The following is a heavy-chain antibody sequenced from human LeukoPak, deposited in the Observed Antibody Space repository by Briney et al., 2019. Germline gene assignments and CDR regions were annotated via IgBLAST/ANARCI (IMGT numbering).Heavy chain of an antibody. CDR3: ATEYSGYRTLDS. Sequence: SETLSLTCTVSGGSVSRSIYYWGWIRQPPGKGLEWIGCVYYSGSTNYNPSLKSRVTISGDTSKNQFSLKLTSVTAADTAVYYCATEYSGYRTLDSWGQGTLVTVSS. D-gene: IGHD3-22*01. CDR1: GGSVSRSIYY. J-gene: IGHJ4*02. V-gene: IGHV4-61*01. CDR2: VYYSGST.